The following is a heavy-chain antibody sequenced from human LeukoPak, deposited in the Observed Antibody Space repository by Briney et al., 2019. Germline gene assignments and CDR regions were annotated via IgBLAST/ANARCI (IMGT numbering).Heavy chain of an antibody. V-gene: IGHV4-59*01. J-gene: IGHJ4*02. CDR2: IYYSGST. D-gene: IGHD3-3*01. CDR1: GGSFSGYY. Sequence: PSETLSLTCAVYGGSFSGYYWSWIRQPPGKGLEWIGNIYYSGSTNYNPSLKSRVTISVDTSKNQFSLKLSSVTAADTAVYYCARNDLWSGYYNYWGQGALVTVSS. CDR3: ARNDLWSGYYNY.